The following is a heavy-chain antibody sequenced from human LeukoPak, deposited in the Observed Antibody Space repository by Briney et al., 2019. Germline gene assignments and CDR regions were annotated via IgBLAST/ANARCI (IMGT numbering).Heavy chain of an antibody. CDR1: GFDFKTYE. CDR3: ARDWRQDNAFDL. V-gene: IGHV3-48*03. Sequence: GGSLRLSCAASGFDFKTYEMNWVRQAPGKGLEWISYISGKNIINYADSVKGRFTISRDNTKNSLYLQMNSLRVEDTAVYYCARDWRQDNAFDLWGQGTMVTVSS. CDR2: ISGKNII. D-gene: IGHD2-15*01. J-gene: IGHJ3*01.